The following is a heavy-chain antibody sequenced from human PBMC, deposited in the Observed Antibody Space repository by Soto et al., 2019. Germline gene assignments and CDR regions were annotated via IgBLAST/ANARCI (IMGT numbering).Heavy chain of an antibody. Sequence: PGGSLRLSWAAPGFTFSSYAMHWVRQAPGKGLEWVAVISYDGSNKYYAHSVKGRFTISRDNSKNTLYLQMNSLRAEDTAVYYCARLGSEQLGYYYCYGMDVWGQGTTVTVSS. CDR3: ARLGSEQLGYYYCYGMDV. CDR2: ISYDGSNK. CDR1: GFTFSSYA. V-gene: IGHV3-30-3*01. D-gene: IGHD6-6*01. J-gene: IGHJ6*02.